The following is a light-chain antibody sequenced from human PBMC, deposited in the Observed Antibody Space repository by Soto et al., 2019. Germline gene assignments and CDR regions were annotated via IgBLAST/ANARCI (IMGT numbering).Light chain of an antibody. V-gene: IGLV2-14*01. J-gene: IGLJ3*02. CDR3: SSYTSSSTWV. Sequence: QSVLTQPASVSGSPGQSITISCTGTSRDVGYYNFVSWYQQHPGKAPKLMIYEVSNRPSGVSNRFSGSKSGNTASLTISGLQAEDEADYYCSSYTSSSTWVFGGGTKLTVL. CDR2: EVS. CDR1: SRDVGYYNF.